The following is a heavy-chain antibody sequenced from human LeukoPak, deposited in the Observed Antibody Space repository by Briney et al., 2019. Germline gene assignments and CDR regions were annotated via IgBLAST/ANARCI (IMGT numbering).Heavy chain of an antibody. CDR3: GGITVVRGVRFEY. CDR1: GFTFSSYA. V-gene: IGHV3-30*04. CDR2: ISYDGSNK. D-gene: IGHD3-10*01. J-gene: IGHJ4*02. Sequence: GRSLRLSCAASGFTFSSYAMHWVRQAPGKGLEWVAVISYDGSNKYYADSVKGRFTISRDNSKNTLYLQMHSLRVEDTAVYYCGGITVVRGVRFEYGGQGTLVTVSS.